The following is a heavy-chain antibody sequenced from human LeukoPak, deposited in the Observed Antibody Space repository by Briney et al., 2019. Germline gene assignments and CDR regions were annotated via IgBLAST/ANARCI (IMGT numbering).Heavy chain of an antibody. Sequence: SETLSLACTVYGYYISSGSYWDWIRQPPGKGLEWIGSIHHSGSTYYNSSLKSRVNISIDTSKNQFSLKLSSVTAADTAVYYCARVRGSGKYYYYYMDVWGKGTTVTISS. D-gene: IGHD3-10*01. CDR1: GYYISSGSY. J-gene: IGHJ6*03. CDR3: ARVRGSGKYYYYYMDV. CDR2: IHHSGST. V-gene: IGHV4-38-2*02.